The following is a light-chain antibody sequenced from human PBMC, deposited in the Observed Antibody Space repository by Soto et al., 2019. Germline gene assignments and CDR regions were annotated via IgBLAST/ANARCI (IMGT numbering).Light chain of an antibody. CDR2: QVT. J-gene: IGLJ1*01. V-gene: IGLV2-14*01. CDR1: SSDLAIYNY. CDR3: SSYTDSSNYV. Sequence: QSVLTQPASVSGSPGQSITISCTGTSSDLAIYNYVSWYQQQPGKAPKLMIYQVTNRPSGVPNRFSGSRSGNTASLTISGLQAEDEADYYCSSYTDSSNYVFGTGTKVIV.